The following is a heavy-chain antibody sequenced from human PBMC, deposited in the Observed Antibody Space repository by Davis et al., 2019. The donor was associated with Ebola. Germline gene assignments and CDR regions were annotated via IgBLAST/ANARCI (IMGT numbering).Heavy chain of an antibody. D-gene: IGHD6-13*01. CDR3: ARDEKASSWSYNWFDP. V-gene: IGHV1-18*01. J-gene: IGHJ5*02. CDR1: GYTFTSYG. CDR2: ISAYNGNT. Sequence: AASVKVSCKASGYTFTSYGLSWVRQAPGQGLEWMGWISAYNGNTNYAQKLQGRVTMTTDTSTSTAYMELRSLRSDDTAVYYCARDEKASSWSYNWFDPWGQGTLVTVSS.